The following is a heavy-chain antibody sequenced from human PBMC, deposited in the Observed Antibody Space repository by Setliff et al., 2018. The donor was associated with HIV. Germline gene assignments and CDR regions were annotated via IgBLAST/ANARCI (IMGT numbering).Heavy chain of an antibody. Sequence: GGSLRLSCAASGLTFSGYWMSWVRQAPGKGLEWMANIKEDGSEKYYVDSVKGRFTISRDNTKNSLYLQMNSLRVEDTAVYYCAKVGAWGQGTLVTVSS. J-gene: IGHJ4*02. CDR1: GLTFSGYW. V-gene: IGHV3-7*03. CDR3: AKVGA. CDR2: IKEDGSEK.